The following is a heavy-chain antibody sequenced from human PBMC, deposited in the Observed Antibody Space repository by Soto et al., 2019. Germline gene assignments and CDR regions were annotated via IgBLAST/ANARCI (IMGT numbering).Heavy chain of an antibody. CDR1: GYTFTGYY. J-gene: IGHJ6*02. CDR3: ARDRGSGSYPTGPYYYGMDV. CDR2: INPNSGGT. D-gene: IGHD3-10*01. Sequence: ASVKVSCKASGYTFTGYYMHWVRQAPGQGLEWMGWINPNSGGTNYAQKFQGWVTMTRDTSISTAYMELSRLRSDDTAVYYCARDRGSGSYPTGPYYYGMDVWGQGTTVTVS. V-gene: IGHV1-2*04.